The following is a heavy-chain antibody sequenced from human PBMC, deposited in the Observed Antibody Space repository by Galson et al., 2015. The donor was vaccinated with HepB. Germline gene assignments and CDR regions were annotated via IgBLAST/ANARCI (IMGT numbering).Heavy chain of an antibody. Sequence: SLRLSCAGSGFPFSGSAMHWVRQGSGTGLEWIGRIWSKTYNYATAYKASVKGRFTLSSDDSKNTAYLQMNSLRTEDTAVYYCLRLGDLSGYSSSWGQGTPVTVSS. CDR2: IWSKTYNYAT. V-gene: IGHV3-73*01. D-gene: IGHD6-13*01. CDR1: GFPFSGSA. J-gene: IGHJ4*02. CDR3: LRLGDLSGYSSS.